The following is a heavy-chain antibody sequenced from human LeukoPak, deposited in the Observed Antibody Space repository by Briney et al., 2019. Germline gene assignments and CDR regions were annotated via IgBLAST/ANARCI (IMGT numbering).Heavy chain of an antibody. CDR2: IKQDGSEK. D-gene: IGHD2-2*01. V-gene: IGHV3-7*01. CDR3: ARDQGEYQLLPHYGMDV. J-gene: IGHJ6*02. Sequence: GGSLRLSCAASGFTFSSYWMSWVRQAPGKGLEWVANIKQDGSEKYYVDSVKGRFTISRDNSKNTLYLQMNSLRAEDTAVYYCARDQGEYQLLPHYGMDVWGQGTTVTVSS. CDR1: GFTFSSYW.